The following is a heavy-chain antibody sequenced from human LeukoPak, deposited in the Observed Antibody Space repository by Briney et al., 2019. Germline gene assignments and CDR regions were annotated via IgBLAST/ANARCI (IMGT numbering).Heavy chain of an antibody. CDR3: ARDWTTVVTKYFDY. CDR2: IYYSGST. D-gene: IGHD4-23*01. J-gene: IGHJ4*02. V-gene: IGHV4-39*07. Sequence: PSETLSLTCTVSGGSISSSSYYWGWIRQPPGKGLEWIGSIYYSGSTYYNPSLKSRVTISVDTSKNQFSLKLGSVTAADTAVYYCARDWTTVVTKYFDYWGQGTLVTVSS. CDR1: GGSISSSSYY.